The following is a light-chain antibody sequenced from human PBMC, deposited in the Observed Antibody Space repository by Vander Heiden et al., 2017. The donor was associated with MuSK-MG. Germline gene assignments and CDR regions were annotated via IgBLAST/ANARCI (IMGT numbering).Light chain of an antibody. CDR3: QQYNVWPPLT. J-gene: IGKJ4*01. CDR1: QSVSSD. Sequence: EIVMTQSPATLSVSPGERATLSCRASQSVSSDLAWYQHKPGQAPRLLIFAASTRATGIPARFSGSGSGTEFTLTISSRRSEDSAVYYCQQYNVWPPLTFGGGTKVEIK. CDR2: AAS. V-gene: IGKV3-15*01.